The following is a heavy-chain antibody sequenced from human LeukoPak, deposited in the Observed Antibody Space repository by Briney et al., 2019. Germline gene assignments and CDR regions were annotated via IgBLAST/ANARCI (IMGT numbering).Heavy chain of an antibody. CDR3: ARVGITGTDY. D-gene: IGHD1-20*01. V-gene: IGHV3-21*01. CDR2: ISSSSSYI. CDR1: GFTFSSYS. Sequence: GGSLRLSCAASGFTFSSYSMNCVRQAPGKGLEGVSCISSSSSYIYYADLVKGRFTISRDNAKNSLYLQMNSLRAEDTAVYYCARVGITGTDYWGQGTLVTVSS. J-gene: IGHJ4*02.